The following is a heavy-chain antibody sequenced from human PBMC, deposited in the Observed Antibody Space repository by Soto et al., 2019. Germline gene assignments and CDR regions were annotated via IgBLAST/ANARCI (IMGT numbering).Heavy chain of an antibody. V-gene: IGHV4-31*03. CDR2: IYYSGST. D-gene: IGHD1-26*01. J-gene: IGHJ4*02. CDR3: ARAPHSGNYLAS. Sequence: PSETLSLTCTVSGGSISSGDYYWSWIRQHPGKGLEWIGYIYYSGSTYYNPSLKSRVIISVDTSKNQFSLNLSSVTAADTAVYYCARAPHSGNYLASWGQGTLVTVSS. CDR1: GGSISSGDYY.